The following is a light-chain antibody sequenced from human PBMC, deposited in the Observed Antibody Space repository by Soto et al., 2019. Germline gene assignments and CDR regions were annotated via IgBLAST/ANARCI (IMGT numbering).Light chain of an antibody. Sequence: QSVLTQPASVSGSPGQSMTISCTGTSSDVGTYEYVSWYQHHPGKAPKLMIYDVSNRPSGVSDRFSGSKSGNTASLTISGLQAEDEADYYCSSYASNGDVLFGGGTKLTVL. CDR1: SSDVGTYEY. V-gene: IGLV2-14*03. CDR2: DVS. CDR3: SSYASNGDVL. J-gene: IGLJ2*01.